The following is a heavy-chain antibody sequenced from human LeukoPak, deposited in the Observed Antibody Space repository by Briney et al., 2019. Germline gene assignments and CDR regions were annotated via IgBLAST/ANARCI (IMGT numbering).Heavy chain of an antibody. V-gene: IGHV4-4*07. J-gene: IGHJ4*02. CDR1: GGSISSYY. D-gene: IGHD6-19*01. CDR3: ARLRYSSGWGLFDY. Sequence: SETLSLTCTVSGGSISSYYWSWIRQPAGKGLEWIGRIYTSGSTNYNPSLKSRVTMSVDTSNNQFSLKLSSVTAADTAVYYCARLRYSSGWGLFDYWGQGTLVTVSS. CDR2: IYTSGST.